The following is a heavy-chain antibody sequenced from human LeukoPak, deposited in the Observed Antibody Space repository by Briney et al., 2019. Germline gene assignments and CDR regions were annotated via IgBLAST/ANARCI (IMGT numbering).Heavy chain of an antibody. V-gene: IGHV4-39*01. D-gene: IGHD6-19*01. Sequence: SETLSLTCTVSGGSISRSQYYWGWIRQPPEKGLEWIGTIYYSGNTFYNPSLKSRVTISIDTSKNQFSLTLSSVNAADTSLYYCARHEHKAVAGDTWGQGILVTVSS. CDR2: IYYSGNT. CDR1: GGSISRSQYY. CDR3: ARHEHKAVAGDT. J-gene: IGHJ5*02.